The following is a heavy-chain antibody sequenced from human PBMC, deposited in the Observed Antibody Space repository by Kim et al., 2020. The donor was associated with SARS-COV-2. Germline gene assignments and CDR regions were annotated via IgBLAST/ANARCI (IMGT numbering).Heavy chain of an antibody. V-gene: IGHV4-34*01. D-gene: IGHD6-13*01. Sequence: SETLSLTCAVYGGSFSGYYWSWIRQPPGKGLEWIGEINHSGSTNYNPSLKSRVTISVDTSKNQFSLKLSSVTAADTAVYYCARIPYEGVAAGNGGVDYWGQGTLVTVSS. J-gene: IGHJ4*02. CDR1: GGSFSGYY. CDR3: ARIPYEGVAAGNGGVDY. CDR2: INHSGST.